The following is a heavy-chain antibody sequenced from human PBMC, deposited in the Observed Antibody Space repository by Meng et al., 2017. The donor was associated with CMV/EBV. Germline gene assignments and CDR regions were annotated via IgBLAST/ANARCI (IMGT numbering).Heavy chain of an antibody. J-gene: IGHJ5*02. CDR3: ARGAGPNDYGRS. CDR1: GFTFSSYA. V-gene: IGHV3-23*01. Sequence: GESLKISCAASGFTFSSYAMNWVRQAPGKGLEWVSAVTDSGGSTYYADSVKGRFTISRDNSKNTLYLQMNSLRAEDSAVYYCARGAGPNDYGRSWGQGMLVTV. CDR2: VTDSGGST. D-gene: IGHD4-17*01.